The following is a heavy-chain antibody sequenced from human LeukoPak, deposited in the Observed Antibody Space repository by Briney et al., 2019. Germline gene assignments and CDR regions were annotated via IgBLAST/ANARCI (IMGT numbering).Heavy chain of an antibody. CDR3: ARISEGIPVALY. J-gene: IGHJ4*02. CDR2: INHSGST. Sequence: SETLSLTCAVYGGSFSGYYWSWIPKPPGKGLEWIGEINHSGSTNYNPTLKSRVTISVDTSKNQFSLKMTSVTAADTAVYYCARISEGIPVALYWGQGTLVTVSS. D-gene: IGHD6-19*01. CDR1: GGSFSGYY. V-gene: IGHV4-34*01.